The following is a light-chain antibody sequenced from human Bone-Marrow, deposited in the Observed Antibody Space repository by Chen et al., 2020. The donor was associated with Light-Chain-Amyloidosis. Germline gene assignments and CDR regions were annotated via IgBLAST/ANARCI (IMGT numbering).Light chain of an antibody. Sequence: QSALTQPACVSGPPGRSITISCTGTSSDVGGDNHVSWYQQHPDKAPTLMIYEVTTRPSWVPDRFSGSKSDNTASLTISGLQTEDEADYFCSSYTITNTLVFGSGTRVTVL. J-gene: IGLJ1*01. CDR3: SSYTITNTLV. CDR1: SSDVGGDNH. CDR2: EVT. V-gene: IGLV2-14*01.